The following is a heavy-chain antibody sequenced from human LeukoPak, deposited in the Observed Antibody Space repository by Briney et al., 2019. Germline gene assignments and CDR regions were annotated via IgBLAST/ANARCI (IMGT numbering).Heavy chain of an antibody. Sequence: SETLSLTCVVYGGSFSGYYWSWIRQPPGKGREWIGEINHSGSTNYNPSLKSRVTISVDTSKNQFSLKLSPVTAADTAVYYCARQRPYYYDSSGYYYGYFQHWGQGTLVAVSS. CDR3: ARQRPYYYDSSGYYYGYFQH. CDR1: GGSFSGYY. D-gene: IGHD3-22*01. V-gene: IGHV4-34*01. CDR2: INHSGST. J-gene: IGHJ1*01.